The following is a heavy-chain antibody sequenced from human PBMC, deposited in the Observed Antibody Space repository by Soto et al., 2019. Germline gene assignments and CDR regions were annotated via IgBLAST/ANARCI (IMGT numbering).Heavy chain of an antibody. V-gene: IGHV3-23*01. CDR2: ISGSGSSA. CDR3: AKIVGHDYGGNSFDY. J-gene: IGHJ4*02. Sequence: GGSLRLSCAASGFTFATYAMNWVRQGPGKGLEWVSGISGSGSSAYYADSVKGRFTISRDNSKNTLYLQMNSLRAEDTAVYYCAKIVGHDYGGNSFDYWGQGTLVTVSS. D-gene: IGHD4-17*01. CDR1: GFTFATYA.